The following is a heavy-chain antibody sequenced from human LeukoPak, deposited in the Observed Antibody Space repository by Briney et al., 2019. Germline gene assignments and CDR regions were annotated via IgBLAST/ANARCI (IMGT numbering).Heavy chain of an antibody. V-gene: IGHV3-30-3*01. Sequence: ESGGSLRLSCAASGFTFSSYAMRWVRQAPGKGLEWVAVISYDGSNKYYADSVKGRFTISRDNSKNTLYLQMNSLRAEDTAVYYCARGVALGAFDIWGQGTMVTVSS. D-gene: IGHD2-15*01. CDR2: ISYDGSNK. CDR3: ARGVALGAFDI. CDR1: GFTFSSYA. J-gene: IGHJ3*02.